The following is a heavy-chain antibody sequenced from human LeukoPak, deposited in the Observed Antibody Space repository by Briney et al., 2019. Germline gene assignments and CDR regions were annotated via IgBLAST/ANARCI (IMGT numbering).Heavy chain of an antibody. CDR1: GYTFTSYG. CDR2: ISAYNGNT. CDR3: ARDKAHCSGGSCYSNEYYYYYGMDV. V-gene: IGHV1-18*01. D-gene: IGHD2-15*01. J-gene: IGHJ6*02. Sequence: ASVKVSCKASGYTFTSYGISWVRQAPGQGLEWMGWISAYNGNTNYAQKLQGRVTMTTDTSTSTAYMELRSLRSDDTAVYYCARDKAHCSGGSCYSNEYYYYYGMDVWGQGTTVTVSS.